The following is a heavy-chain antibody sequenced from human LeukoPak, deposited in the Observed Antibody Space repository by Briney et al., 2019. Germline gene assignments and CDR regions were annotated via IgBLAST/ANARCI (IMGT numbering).Heavy chain of an antibody. J-gene: IGHJ4*02. CDR2: ISGSGGST. D-gene: IGHD3-9*01. Sequence: GGSLRLPWAAFGFTFSNYSMGLVRQAPGKGLEWVSAISGSGGSTYYADSVKGRFTISRDNSKNTLYLQMNSLRAEDTAVYYCAKDMRFDWTPYYFDYWGQGTLVTVSS. CDR1: GFTFSNYS. CDR3: AKDMRFDWTPYYFDY. V-gene: IGHV3-23*01.